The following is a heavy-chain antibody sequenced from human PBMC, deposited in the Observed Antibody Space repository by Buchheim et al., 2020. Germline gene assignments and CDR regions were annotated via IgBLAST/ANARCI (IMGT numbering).Heavy chain of an antibody. CDR3: ARDSAGVRYGMDV. CDR1: RFTFSSYG. Sequence: VQLVESGGGLVQPGGSLRLSCAASRFTFSSYGMHWVRQAPGKGLEWVAVIWDDGSNKYYADSVKGRFTISRDNSKNTLYLQMNSLRAEDTAVYYCARDSAGVRYGMDVWGQGTT. J-gene: IGHJ6*02. V-gene: IGHV3-33*08. CDR2: IWDDGSNK. D-gene: IGHD3-10*01.